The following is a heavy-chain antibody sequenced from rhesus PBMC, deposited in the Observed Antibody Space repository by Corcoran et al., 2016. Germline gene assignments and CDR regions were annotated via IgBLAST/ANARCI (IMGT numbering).Heavy chain of an antibody. CDR3: ARGHYNFWTGYYFDY. D-gene: IGHD3-3*01. CDR2: IYGSSGST. CDR1: GGSISSGYD. J-gene: IGHJ4*01. Sequence: QVQLQESGPGVVKPSETLSLTCAVSGGSISSGYDWSWIRQPPGKGLEWIWYIYGSSGSTNYNPSPKNRLPISKDASKNQFSLKLSSVTAADTAVYYCARGHYNFWTGYYFDYWGQGVLVTVSS. V-gene: IGHV4-76*01.